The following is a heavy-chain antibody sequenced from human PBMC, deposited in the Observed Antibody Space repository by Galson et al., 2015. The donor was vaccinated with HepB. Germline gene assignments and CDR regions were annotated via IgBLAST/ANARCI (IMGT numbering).Heavy chain of an antibody. CDR1: GYSFTSYW. Sequence: QSGAEVKKPGESLRISCKGSGYSFTSYWISWVRQMPGKGLEWMGRIDPSDSYTNYSPSFQGHVTISADKSISTAYLQWSSLKASDTAMYYCARPVWRDYYYYGMDVWGQGTTVTVSS. V-gene: IGHV5-10-1*01. J-gene: IGHJ6*02. CDR3: ARPVWRDYYYYGMDV. CDR2: IDPSDSYT. D-gene: IGHD3-3*01.